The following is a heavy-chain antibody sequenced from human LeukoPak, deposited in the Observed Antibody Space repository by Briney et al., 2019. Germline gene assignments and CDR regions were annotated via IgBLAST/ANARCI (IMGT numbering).Heavy chain of an antibody. CDR1: GFTVSSNY. D-gene: IGHD1-1*01. V-gene: IGHV3-53*01. J-gene: IGHJ4*02. CDR2: IYSGGST. CDR3: VKGKRYPDY. Sequence: PGGSLRLSCAASGFTVSSNYMSWVRQAPGKGLEWVSVIYSGGSTYYADSVKGRFTISRDNAKNSLYLQMDSLRVEDTAVYYCVKGKRYPDYWGQGTLVTVSS.